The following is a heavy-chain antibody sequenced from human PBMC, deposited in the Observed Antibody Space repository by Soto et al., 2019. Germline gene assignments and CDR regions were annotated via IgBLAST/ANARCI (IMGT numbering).Heavy chain of an antibody. D-gene: IGHD3-3*01. V-gene: IGHV1-69*13. CDR1: GGTFSRYA. Sequence: ASVKVSCKASGGTFSRYAISWVRQAPGQGLEWMGGIIPIFGTANYAQKFQGRVTITADESTSTAYMELSSLRSEDTAVYYCARDGGRQYYFDYWGQGTLVTVSS. CDR3: ARDGGRQYYFDY. J-gene: IGHJ4*02. CDR2: IIPIFGTA.